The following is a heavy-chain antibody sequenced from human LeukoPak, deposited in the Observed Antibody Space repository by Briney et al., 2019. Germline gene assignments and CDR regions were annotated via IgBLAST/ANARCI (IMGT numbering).Heavy chain of an antibody. CDR3: ARDFDDILSGYYPSTSTLGY. D-gene: IGHD3-9*01. V-gene: IGHV1-18*01. Sequence: GASVKVSCKASGYTFTSYGISWVRQAPGQGLEWMGWISAYNGNTNYAQKLQGRVTMTTDTSTSTAYMELRSLRSDDTAVYYCARDFDDILSGYYPSTSTLGYWGQGTLVTVSS. CDR1: GYTFTSYG. J-gene: IGHJ4*02. CDR2: ISAYNGNT.